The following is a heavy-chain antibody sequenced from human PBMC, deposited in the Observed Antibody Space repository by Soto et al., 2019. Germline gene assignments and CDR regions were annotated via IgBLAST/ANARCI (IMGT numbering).Heavy chain of an antibody. CDR1: GFSLTTYG. CDR2: MWYDGIRT. V-gene: IGHV3-33*01. J-gene: IGHJ4*02. Sequence: QVQLVESGGGVVQPGGSLRLSCAVSGFSLTTYGVHWFRQIPGKGLEWVAVMWYDGIRTYYGDSVKGRSTISSEFSKNMVFLQLSGMRVDDTAVYYCVIDGGIGIDYWGQGTLVTVSS. CDR3: VIDGGIGIDY. D-gene: IGHD3-16*01.